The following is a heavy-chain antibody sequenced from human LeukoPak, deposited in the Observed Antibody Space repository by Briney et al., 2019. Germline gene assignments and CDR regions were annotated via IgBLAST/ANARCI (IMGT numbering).Heavy chain of an antibody. D-gene: IGHD4-17*01. CDR2: ISPDGNSA. Sequence: GGSLRLSCAASGFTFNRYWMHWVRQAPGKGLVWVSRISPDGNSATYADSVKGRFTISRDNAKNTLYLQMNSLRAEDSAVYYCARAYDYGDIPDYWGQGTLVTVSS. CDR1: GFTFNRYW. CDR3: ARAYDYGDIPDY. V-gene: IGHV3-74*03. J-gene: IGHJ4*02.